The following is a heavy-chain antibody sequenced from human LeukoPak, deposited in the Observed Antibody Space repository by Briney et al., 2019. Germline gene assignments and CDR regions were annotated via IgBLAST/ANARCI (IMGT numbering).Heavy chain of an antibody. D-gene: IGHD3-22*01. CDR2: INAGKGNT. J-gene: IGHJ4*02. CDR3: ARGNYYYDSSGYYPVPDY. CDR1: GYTFTSYA. V-gene: IGHV1-3*01. Sequence: ASVKVSCKASGYTFTSYAIHWVRQAPGQRPEWMGWINAGKGNTKYSQNFQDRVTITRDTSTSTAYMELSSLRSEDTAVYFCARGNYYYDSSGYYPVPDYWGQGTLVTVSS.